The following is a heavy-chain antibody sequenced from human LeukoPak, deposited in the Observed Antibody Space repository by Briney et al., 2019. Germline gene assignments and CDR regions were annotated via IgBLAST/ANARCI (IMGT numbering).Heavy chain of an antibody. D-gene: IGHD4-17*01. Sequence: GGSLRLSCAASGFTFSSYAMSWVRQAPGKGLEWVSAISGSGGSTYYADSVKGRFTISRDDSKNTVYLQIESLRAEDTAVYYCAKDRYGDLDYWGQGTLVTVSS. CDR2: ISGSGGST. CDR3: AKDRYGDLDY. J-gene: IGHJ4*02. CDR1: GFTFSSYA. V-gene: IGHV3-23*01.